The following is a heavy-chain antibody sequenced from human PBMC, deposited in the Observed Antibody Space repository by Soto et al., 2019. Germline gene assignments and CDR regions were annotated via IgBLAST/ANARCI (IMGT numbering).Heavy chain of an antibody. D-gene: IGHD2-15*01. V-gene: IGHV3-15*07. J-gene: IGHJ6*01. CDR2: IKTKIEGETT. Sequence: QLVESGGGLLRPGGSLRLSCSASGFSISSAWMNWVRQAPGKGLEWVGRIKTKIEGETTHYAAPVNGRFTVSRDDSKNMLYLKMNSLKADDTALYYCTTGSVEGVW. CDR3: TTGSVEGV. CDR1: GFSISSAW.